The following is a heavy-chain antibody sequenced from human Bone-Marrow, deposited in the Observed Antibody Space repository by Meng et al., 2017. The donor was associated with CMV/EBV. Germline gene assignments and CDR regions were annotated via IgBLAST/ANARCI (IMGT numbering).Heavy chain of an antibody. V-gene: IGHV4-59*01. CDR3: VRSRGAGTHFDY. CDR1: GGSISSYY. D-gene: IGHD1-1*01. J-gene: IGHJ4*02. Sequence: SETLSLTCTVSGGSISSYYWSWIRQPPGKGLEWIGYIYYSGSTNYNPSLKSRVTISVDTSKNQFSLKLSSVTAADTAVYYCVRSRGAGTHFDYWGQGTLVTVSS. CDR2: IYYSGST.